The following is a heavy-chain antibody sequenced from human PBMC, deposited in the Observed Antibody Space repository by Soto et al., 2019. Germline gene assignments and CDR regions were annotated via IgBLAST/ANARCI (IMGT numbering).Heavy chain of an antibody. Sequence: ASVKVSCKASGYTFTSYGISWVRQAPGQGLEWMGWISAYNGNTNYAQKLQGRVTMTTDTSTSTAYMELRSLRSDDTAVYYCARDTPELSFDYYYYYMDVWGKGTTVTVSS. J-gene: IGHJ6*03. D-gene: IGHD3-16*01. CDR3: ARDTPELSFDYYYYYMDV. CDR1: GYTFTSYG. V-gene: IGHV1-18*01. CDR2: ISAYNGNT.